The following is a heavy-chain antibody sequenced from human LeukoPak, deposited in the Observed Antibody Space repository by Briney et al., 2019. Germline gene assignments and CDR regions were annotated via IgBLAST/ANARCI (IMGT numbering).Heavy chain of an antibody. CDR3: ASARDGYNHGLHY. CDR2: IWSDETST. J-gene: IGHJ4*02. V-gene: IGHV3-33*08. D-gene: IGHD5-24*01. CDR1: EVTFTNYG. Sequence: GGSLRLSCAASEVTFTNYGMHWVRQAPGKGLEWVAGIWSDETSTYSGDPVKGRFTISRDNSKNTLYLQMNSLRAEDTAVYYCASARDGYNHGLHYWGQGTLVTVSS.